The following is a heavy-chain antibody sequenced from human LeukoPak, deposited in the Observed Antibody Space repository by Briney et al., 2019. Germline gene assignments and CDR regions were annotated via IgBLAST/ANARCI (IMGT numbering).Heavy chain of an antibody. CDR1: GGSISSGSYY. CDR3: ARFEAYPLYYYYYMDV. Sequence: SETLSLTCTVSGGSISSGSYYWSWIRQPAGKGLEWIGRIYTSGSTNYNPSLKSRVTISVDTSKNQFSLKLGSVTAADTAVYYCARFEAYPLYYYYYMDVWGKGTTVTVSS. J-gene: IGHJ6*03. V-gene: IGHV4-61*02. CDR2: IYTSGST.